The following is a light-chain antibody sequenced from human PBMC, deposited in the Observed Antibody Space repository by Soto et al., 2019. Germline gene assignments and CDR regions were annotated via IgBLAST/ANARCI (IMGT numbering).Light chain of an antibody. V-gene: IGKV3-15*01. CDR3: QQHNIGPPLT. J-gene: IGKJ4*01. CDR1: QSVSSN. Sequence: EIVMTQSPATLSVSPGERATLSCRASQSVSSNLAWYQQKPGQAPRLLIYGASTRSTGIPARFSGSGSGTEFTRIISSLQSEDFAVCYWQQHNIGPPLTFGGGTKVENK. CDR2: GAS.